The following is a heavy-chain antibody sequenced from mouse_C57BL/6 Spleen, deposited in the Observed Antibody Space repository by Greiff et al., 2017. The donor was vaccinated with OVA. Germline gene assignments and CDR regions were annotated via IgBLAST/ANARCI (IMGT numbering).Heavy chain of an antibody. CDR1: GYAFTNYL. CDR3: ARGGYCNYYAMDY. J-gene: IGHJ4*01. Sequence: VQLQQSGAELVRPGTSVKVSCKASGYAFTNYLIEWVKQRPGQGLEWIGVINPGSGGTNYNEKFKGKATLTADKSSSTAYMQLSSLTSEDSAVYFCARGGYCNYYAMDYWGQGTSVTVSS. V-gene: IGHV1-54*01. D-gene: IGHD2-1*01. CDR2: INPGSGGT.